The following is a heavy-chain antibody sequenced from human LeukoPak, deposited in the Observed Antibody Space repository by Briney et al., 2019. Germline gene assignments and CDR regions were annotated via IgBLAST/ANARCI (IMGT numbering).Heavy chain of an antibody. D-gene: IGHD6-13*01. CDR2: IYYSGST. CDR3: ARGYSSSWLGKFDY. V-gene: IGHV4-59*01. CDR1: GGSISSYY. Sequence: SETLSLTCTVYGGSISSYYWSWIRQTPGKGLEWIGYIYYSGSTNYNPSLNSRVTMSVDTSKNQFSLNLNSVTAADTAVYYCARGYSSSWLGKFDYWGQGTQVTVSS. J-gene: IGHJ4*02.